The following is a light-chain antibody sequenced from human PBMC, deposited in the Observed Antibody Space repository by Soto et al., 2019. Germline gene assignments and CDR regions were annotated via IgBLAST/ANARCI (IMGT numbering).Light chain of an antibody. J-gene: IGKJ1*01. CDR1: QSISSY. Sequence: TQSPSSLSATVGDRVTITCRASQSISSYLNWYQQKPGKAPNLLIYAASSLQSGVPSRFSGSGSGTDFTLTISSLQPEDFATYYCQQSYCTPLTFRQGTKV. CDR3: QQSYCTPLT. CDR2: AAS. V-gene: IGKV1-39*01.